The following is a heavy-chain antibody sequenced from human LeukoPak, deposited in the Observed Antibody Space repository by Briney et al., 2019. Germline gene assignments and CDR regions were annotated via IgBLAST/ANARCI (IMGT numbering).Heavy chain of an antibody. Sequence: TSETLSLTCAVYGGSFSGYYWSWIRQPPGKGLEWIGEINHSGSTNYNPSLESRVTISVDTSKNQFSLKLSSVTAADTAVYYCARSGRYYYGSGSYYNDLDVWGKGTTVTISS. D-gene: IGHD3-10*01. CDR1: GGSFSGYY. CDR3: ARSGRYYYGSGSYYNDLDV. V-gene: IGHV4-34*01. J-gene: IGHJ6*04. CDR2: INHSGST.